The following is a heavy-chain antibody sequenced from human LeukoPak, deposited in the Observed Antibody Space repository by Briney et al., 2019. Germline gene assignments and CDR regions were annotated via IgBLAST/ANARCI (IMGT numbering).Heavy chain of an antibody. CDR3: ARGPQYCSGGTCYHNYFYGVDV. Sequence: SETLSLTCTVSGGSISSYYWSWIRQPPGKGLEWIGYIFYSGSTNYNPSLKSRVTISVDTSKNQFSLRLTSVTAADTAVYYCARGPQYCSGGTCYHNYFYGVDVWGKGTTVTVSS. V-gene: IGHV4-59*01. CDR1: GGSISSYY. J-gene: IGHJ6*04. D-gene: IGHD2-15*01. CDR2: IFYSGST.